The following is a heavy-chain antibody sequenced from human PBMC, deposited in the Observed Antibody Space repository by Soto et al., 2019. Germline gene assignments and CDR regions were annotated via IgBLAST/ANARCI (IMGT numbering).Heavy chain of an antibody. CDR3: AIPPPIEVDCPDY. D-gene: IGHD3-9*01. Sequence: KPSETLSLTCTVSGGSISGSPYHWGWIRQPPGKGLEWIGSIGDDGRVYYNPSLTGRATLFVDTSKNRFSLNLNSVTAVDTAVYYCAIPPPIEVDCPDYWAQGILVTVSS. J-gene: IGHJ4*02. CDR1: GGSISGSPYH. CDR2: IGDDGRV. V-gene: IGHV4-39*02.